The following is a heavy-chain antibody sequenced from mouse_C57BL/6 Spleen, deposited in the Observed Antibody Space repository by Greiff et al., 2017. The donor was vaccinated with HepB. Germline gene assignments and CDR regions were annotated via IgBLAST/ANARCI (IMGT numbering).Heavy chain of an antibody. V-gene: IGHV1-52*01. D-gene: IGHD3-2*02. J-gene: IGHJ4*01. CDR1: GYTFTSYW. CDR3: ARSRQLRLFYAMDY. CDR2: IDPSDSET. Sequence: QVQLQQPGAELVRPGSSVKLSCKASGYTFTSYWMHWVKQRPIQGLEWIGNIDPSDSETHYNQKFKDKATLTVDKSSSTAYMQLSSLTSEDSAVYYCARSRQLRLFYAMDYWGQGTSVTVSS.